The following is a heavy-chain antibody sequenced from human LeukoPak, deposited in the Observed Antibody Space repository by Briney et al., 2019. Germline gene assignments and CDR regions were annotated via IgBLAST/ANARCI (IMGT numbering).Heavy chain of an antibody. J-gene: IGHJ4*02. CDR3: ARVRDYGDYLIDY. D-gene: IGHD4-17*01. CDR1: GGSFSGYY. V-gene: IGHV4-34*01. CDR2: INHSGST. Sequence: SETLSLTCAVYGGSFSGYYWSWIRQPPGKGLEWIGEINHSGSTNYNPSLKSRVTISVDTSKNQFSLRLSSVTAADTAVYHCARVRDYGDYLIDYWGQGTLVTVSS.